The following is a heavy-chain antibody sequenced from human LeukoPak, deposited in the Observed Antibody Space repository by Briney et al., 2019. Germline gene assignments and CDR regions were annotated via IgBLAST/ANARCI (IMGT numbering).Heavy chain of an antibody. CDR2: IYYSGTT. V-gene: IGHV4-39*07. CDR3: ARTDYGTAAVDV. Sequence: PSETLSLTCTVSGGSISSSPYYWGGIRQPPGKGLEWIGSIYYSGTTHYSPSLESRVTISVDTSKNQFSLKLASVTAADTAVYYCARTDYGTAAVDVWGKGTTVTVSS. D-gene: IGHD4/OR15-4a*01. CDR1: GGSISSSPYY. J-gene: IGHJ6*04.